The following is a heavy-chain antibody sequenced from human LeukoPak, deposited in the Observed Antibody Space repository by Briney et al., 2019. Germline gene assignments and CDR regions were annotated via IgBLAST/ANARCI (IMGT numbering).Heavy chain of an antibody. D-gene: IGHD1-26*01. CDR3: ARVLVGAQRGLDY. CDR2: IYSDGSSP. CDR1: GFTFNNYW. Sequence: GGSLRLSCAASGFTFNNYWMHWVRQLPGKGLVWVSRIYSDGSSPNYADSVKGRFTISRDNAKNTLYLQMNSLRAEDTAVYYCARVLVGAQRGLDYWGQGTLVTVSS. V-gene: IGHV3-74*01. J-gene: IGHJ4*02.